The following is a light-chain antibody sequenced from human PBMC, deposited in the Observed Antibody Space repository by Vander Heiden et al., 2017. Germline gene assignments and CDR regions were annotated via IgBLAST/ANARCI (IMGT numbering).Light chain of an antibody. CDR2: EVS. Sequence: QSALTQPASVSGSPGPSITISCTGTSSDVGGYNYVSWYQQHPGKAPKLMIYEVSNRPSGVSNRFSGSKSGNTASLTISGLQAEDEADYYCSSYTSSSTYVVFGGGTKLTVV. J-gene: IGLJ2*01. V-gene: IGLV2-14*01. CDR3: SSYTSSSTYVV. CDR1: SSDVGGYNY.